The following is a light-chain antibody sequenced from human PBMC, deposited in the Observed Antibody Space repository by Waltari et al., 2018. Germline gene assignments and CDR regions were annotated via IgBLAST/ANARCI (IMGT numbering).Light chain of an antibody. V-gene: IGKV1-8*01. CDR3: QQYYSYPWT. CDR2: AAS. J-gene: IGKJ1*01. Sequence: AIRMTQSPSSLSASTGDRVTITCRARQGVRSYLAWYQQKPGKAPNLLIYAASTLQSGVPSRFSGSGSGTDFSLIISCLQSEDFATYYCQQYYSYPWTFGQGTKVEI. CDR1: QGVRSY.